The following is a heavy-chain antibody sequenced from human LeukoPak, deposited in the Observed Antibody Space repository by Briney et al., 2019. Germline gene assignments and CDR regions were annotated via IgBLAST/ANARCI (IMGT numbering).Heavy chain of an antibody. Sequence: SETLSLTCTVSGGSISSSSYYWGWIRQPPGKGLEWIGEINHSGSTNYNPSLKSRVTISVDTSKNQFSLKLSSVTAADTAVYYCARQWLSGTSYWGQGTLVTVSS. CDR2: INHSGST. D-gene: IGHD1-26*01. V-gene: IGHV4-39*01. CDR1: GGSISSSSYY. J-gene: IGHJ4*02. CDR3: ARQWLSGTSY.